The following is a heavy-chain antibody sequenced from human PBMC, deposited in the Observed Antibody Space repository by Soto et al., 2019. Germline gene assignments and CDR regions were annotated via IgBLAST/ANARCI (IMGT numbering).Heavy chain of an antibody. D-gene: IGHD6-19*01. V-gene: IGHV4-59*08. Sequence: ETLSLTCTVSGGSISSYYWSWIRQPPGKGLEWIGYIYYSGSTNYNPSLKSRVTISVDTSKNQFSLKLSSVTAADTAVYYCATLPYSSGWYNWFDPWGQGTLVTVSS. CDR3: ATLPYSSGWYNWFDP. CDR2: IYYSGST. CDR1: GGSISSYY. J-gene: IGHJ5*02.